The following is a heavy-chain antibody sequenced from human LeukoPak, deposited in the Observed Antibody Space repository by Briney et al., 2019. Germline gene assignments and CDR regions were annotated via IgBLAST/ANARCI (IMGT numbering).Heavy chain of an antibody. CDR3: ARVWMANYFDY. V-gene: IGHV4-38-2*02. CDR2: IYHSGSA. CDR1: GYSISSGYY. D-gene: IGHD5-12*01. J-gene: IGHJ4*02. Sequence: SETLSLTCTVSGYSISSGYYWGWIRQPPGKGLEWIGSIYHSGSAYYNSSLKSRVTISVDTSKNQFSLKLSSVTAADTAVYYCARVWMANYFDYWGQGTLVTVSS.